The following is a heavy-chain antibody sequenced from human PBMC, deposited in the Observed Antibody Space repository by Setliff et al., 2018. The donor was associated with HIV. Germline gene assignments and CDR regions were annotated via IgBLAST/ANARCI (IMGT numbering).Heavy chain of an antibody. Sequence: SETLSLTCAVSGYSISSGYYWGWIRQPPGKGLEWIGEINHSGSTNYNPSLKSRVTISVDTSKNQFSLKLTSVTAADTAVYYCARAEGSYGPFYYYYYYMDVWGKGTTVTVSS. CDR2: INHSGST. J-gene: IGHJ6*03. CDR3: ARAEGSYGPFYYYYYYMDV. CDR1: GYSISSGYY. V-gene: IGHV4-38-2*01. D-gene: IGHD5-18*01.